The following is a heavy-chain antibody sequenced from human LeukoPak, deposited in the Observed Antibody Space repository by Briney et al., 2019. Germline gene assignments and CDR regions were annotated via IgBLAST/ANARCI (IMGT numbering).Heavy chain of an antibody. V-gene: IGHV3-7*04. CDR1: GFTFSSYW. Sequence: QPGGSLRRSCAASGFTFSSYWMSWVRQAPGKGLEWVANIKQDGSEKYYVDSVKGRFTISRDNAKNSLYLQMNSLRAEDTAVYYCARDLVVVVAAMRPRSAFDIWGQGTMVTVSS. CDR3: ARDLVVVVAAMRPRSAFDI. J-gene: IGHJ3*02. CDR2: IKQDGSEK. D-gene: IGHD2-15*01.